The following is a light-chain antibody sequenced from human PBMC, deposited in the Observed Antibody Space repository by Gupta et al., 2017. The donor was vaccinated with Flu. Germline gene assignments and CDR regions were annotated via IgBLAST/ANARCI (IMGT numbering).Light chain of an antibody. CDR2: GKD. J-gene: IGKJ3*01. V-gene: IGKV3-20*01. Sequence: QTPGTPSLCQGESPTRSCRASQRLSGSLLAGEQQKPGQAHRVLRCGKDNRATGITERVSGKESGTDFSRTISGLETEDFAGEYGQQYGITFGHGTKVDIK. CDR3: QQYGIT. CDR1: QRLSGSL.